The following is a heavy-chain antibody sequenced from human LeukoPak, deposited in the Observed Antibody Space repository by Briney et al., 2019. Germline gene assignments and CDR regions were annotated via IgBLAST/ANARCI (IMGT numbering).Heavy chain of an antibody. D-gene: IGHD2-2*01. CDR2: IIPIFGTA. V-gene: IGHV1-69*13. Sequence: ASVKVSCKASGGTFSSYAISWVRQAPGQGLEWMGGIIPIFGTANYAQKFQGRVTITADESTSTAYMELSSLRSEDTAVYYCARGYIVVVPAARRDYYYMDVWGKGTTVTVSS. CDR1: GGTFSSYA. J-gene: IGHJ6*03. CDR3: ARGYIVVVPAARRDYYYMDV.